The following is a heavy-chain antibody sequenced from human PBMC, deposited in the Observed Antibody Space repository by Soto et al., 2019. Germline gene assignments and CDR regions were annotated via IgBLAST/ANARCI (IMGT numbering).Heavy chain of an antibody. CDR3: AKAESTVVVTSINY. CDR1: GFTFSHYA. Sequence: QVQLVESGGGVVQPGRSLRLSCAASGFTFSHYALHWVRQAPGKGLEWVALISFEGSNQFYADYVKGRVTISRDKSKNTLYLTMNSLRADDTAVYYCAKAESTVVVTSINYWGQGTLVTVSS. CDR2: ISFEGSNQ. J-gene: IGHJ4*02. V-gene: IGHV3-30-3*01. D-gene: IGHD2-21*02.